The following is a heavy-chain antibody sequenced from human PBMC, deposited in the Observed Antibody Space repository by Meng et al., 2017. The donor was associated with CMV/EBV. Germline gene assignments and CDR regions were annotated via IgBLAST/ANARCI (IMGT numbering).Heavy chain of an antibody. CDR2: IRSKAYGGTT. J-gene: IGHJ4*02. CDR1: GFTFGDYA. D-gene: IGHD3-22*01. Sequence: GESLKISCTASGFTFGDYAMSRVRQAPGKGLEWVGFIRSKAYGGTTEYAASVKGRFTISRDDSKSIAYLQMNSLKTEDTAVYYCTRNRGSSGFPRLGFDYWGQGTLVTVSS. V-gene: IGHV3-49*04. CDR3: TRNRGSSGFPRLGFDY.